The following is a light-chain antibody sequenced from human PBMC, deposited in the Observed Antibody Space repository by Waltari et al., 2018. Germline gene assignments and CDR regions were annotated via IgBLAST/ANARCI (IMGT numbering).Light chain of an antibody. CDR2: DAS. Sequence: EIVLTQSPGTLSLSPGERATLSCRASQSVDGSLAWYQQKPGQAPRILIYDASKRATGIPERVSGSGYGTDFSLTSSRLEPEDFAVYYCQMYVRLPVTFGQGTKVEIK. J-gene: IGKJ1*01. CDR3: QMYVRLPVT. V-gene: IGKV3-20*01. CDR1: QSVDGS.